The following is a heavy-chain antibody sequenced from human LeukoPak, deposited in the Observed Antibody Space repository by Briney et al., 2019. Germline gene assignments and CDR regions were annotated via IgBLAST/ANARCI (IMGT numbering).Heavy chain of an antibody. Sequence: PGGSLRLSCAASGFTFSSYWMSWVRQAPGKGREWVANIKQDGSEKYYVDSVKGRFTISRDNAKNSLYLQMNSLRAEDTAVYYCARDNMARGVIMEGYWFDPWGQGTLVTVSS. V-gene: IGHV3-7*01. CDR2: IKQDGSEK. D-gene: IGHD3-10*01. CDR1: GFTFSSYW. CDR3: ARDNMARGVIMEGYWFDP. J-gene: IGHJ5*02.